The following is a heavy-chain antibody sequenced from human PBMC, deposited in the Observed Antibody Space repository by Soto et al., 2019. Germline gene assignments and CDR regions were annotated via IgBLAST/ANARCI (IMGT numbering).Heavy chain of an antibody. V-gene: IGHV4-39*01. D-gene: IGHD3-3*01. CDR1: GGSISSGGYY. CDR2: IYYSGST. J-gene: IGHJ5*02. Sequence: SETLSLTCTVSGGSISSGGYYWSWIRQQPGKGLEWIGYIYYSGSTYYNPSLKSRVTISVDTSKNQFSLKLSSVTAADTAVYYCARHGGLGNWFDPWGQGTLVTVSS. CDR3: ARHGGLGNWFDP.